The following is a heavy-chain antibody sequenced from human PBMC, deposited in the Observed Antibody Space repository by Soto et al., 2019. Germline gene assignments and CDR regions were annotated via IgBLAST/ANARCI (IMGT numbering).Heavy chain of an antibody. V-gene: IGHV4-31*03. D-gene: IGHD5-18*01. Sequence: SETLSLTCTVSGGSIRSGGYYWSWVRQNPRRGLEWIENIYYSGNTYYNPSLKSRLTISVDTSKNQFSLNLSSVTAADTAVYYCARDRLMATAGTARHYFGLDVWGQGTTVTVSS. J-gene: IGHJ6*02. CDR1: GGSIRSGGYY. CDR2: IYYSGNT. CDR3: ARDRLMATAGTARHYFGLDV.